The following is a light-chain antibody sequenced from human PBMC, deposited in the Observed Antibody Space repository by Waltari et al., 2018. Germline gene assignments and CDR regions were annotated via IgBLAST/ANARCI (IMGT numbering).Light chain of an antibody. CDR3: ASYAGSRGVV. V-gene: IGLV2-23*02. Sequence: QSTLTQPASVSGSPGQSITISCTGTSSDVGSYTLVSWYHHNPGTAPKIMIYDVTKRPSGVSNRFSCSKSGNTASLTISGLQADDEADYYCASYAGSRGVVFGGGTKVTVL. CDR2: DVT. CDR1: SSDVGSYTL. J-gene: IGLJ2*01.